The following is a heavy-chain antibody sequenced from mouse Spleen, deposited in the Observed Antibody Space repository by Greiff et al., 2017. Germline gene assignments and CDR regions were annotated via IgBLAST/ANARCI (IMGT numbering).Heavy chain of an antibody. CDR1: GYTFTSYW. D-gene: IGHD1-2*01. J-gene: IGHJ3*01. V-gene: IGHV1S22*01. CDR3: TSYGYGAY. CDR2: IYPGSGST. Sequence: LQQPGSELVRPGASVKLSCKASGYTFTSYWMHWVKQRPGQGLEWIGNIYPGSGSTNYDEKFKSKATLTVDTSSSTAYMQLSSLTSEDSAVYYCTSYGYGAYWGQGTLVTVSA.